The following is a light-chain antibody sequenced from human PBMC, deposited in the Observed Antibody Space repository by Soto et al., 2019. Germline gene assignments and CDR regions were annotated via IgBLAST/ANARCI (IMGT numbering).Light chain of an antibody. V-gene: IGKV1-27*01. CDR2: AAS. CDR3: QYLNGAPTIT. J-gene: IGKJ5*01. CDR1: QGISNY. Sequence: DIQMTQSPSSLSASVGDRVTITCRASQGISNYLAWYQQKPGKVPKLLIYAASTLQSGVPSRFSGSGSGTEFSLTITSLQPEDFATYYCQYLNGAPTITFGQGTRLDVK.